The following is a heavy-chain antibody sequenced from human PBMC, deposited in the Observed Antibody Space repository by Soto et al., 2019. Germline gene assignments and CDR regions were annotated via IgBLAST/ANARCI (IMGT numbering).Heavy chain of an antibody. D-gene: IGHD3-16*01. V-gene: IGHV3-74*01. CDR3: AILPLGFDP. Sequence: SLRLSCAAYGFPFNTYWMHWVRQAPGEGLVWVSRINAVGSGTTYADSVRGRFTVSRDNANNMLYLQMNSLRAEDTAVYYCAILPLGFDPWGQGTLVTVSS. J-gene: IGHJ5*02. CDR1: GFPFNTYW. CDR2: INAVGSGT.